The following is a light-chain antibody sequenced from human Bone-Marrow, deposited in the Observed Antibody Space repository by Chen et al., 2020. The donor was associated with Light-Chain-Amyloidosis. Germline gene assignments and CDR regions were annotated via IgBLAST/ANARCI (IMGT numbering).Light chain of an antibody. CDR2: DDS. V-gene: IGLV3-21*02. Sequence: SYVLTQPFSVSVAPGQTATIACGGNNIGSTSVHWYQQTPGQAPLLVVYDDSDRPSGIPERLSGSNSGNTATLTISRVEDGDEADYYCQVWDRSSDRPVFGGGTKLTVL. CDR3: QVWDRSSDRPV. J-gene: IGLJ3*02. CDR1: NIGSTS.